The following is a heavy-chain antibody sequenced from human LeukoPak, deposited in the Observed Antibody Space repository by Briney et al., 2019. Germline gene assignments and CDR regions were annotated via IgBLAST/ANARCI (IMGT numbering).Heavy chain of an antibody. CDR2: ICYSGST. D-gene: IGHD3-10*01. Sequence: TSETLSLTCTVSGGSISSYYWSWIRQPPGKGLEWIGYICYSGSTNYNPSLKSRVTISVDTSRNQFSLKLSSVTAADTAVYYCARGEYGEFDYWGQGTLVTVSS. CDR3: ARGEYGEFDY. CDR1: GGSISSYY. J-gene: IGHJ4*02. V-gene: IGHV4-59*01.